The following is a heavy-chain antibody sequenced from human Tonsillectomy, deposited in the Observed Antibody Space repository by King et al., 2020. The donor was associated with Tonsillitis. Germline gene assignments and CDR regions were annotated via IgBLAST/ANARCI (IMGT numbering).Heavy chain of an antibody. Sequence: VQLVESGGGWVKPGGSFRLSVAASGFPFGNPWRNWVRQAPGRGLEWVGRIKRKTDGGTTDYPAPVKGGFTNSRVDSKNTLYLQMNSLKTEDTPVYYCTTTIFGVVIISGNWFDPWGQGTLVTVSS. CDR1: GFPFGNPW. D-gene: IGHD3-3*01. V-gene: IGHV3-15*07. CDR2: IKRKTDGGTT. J-gene: IGHJ5*02. CDR3: TTTIFGVVIISGNWFDP.